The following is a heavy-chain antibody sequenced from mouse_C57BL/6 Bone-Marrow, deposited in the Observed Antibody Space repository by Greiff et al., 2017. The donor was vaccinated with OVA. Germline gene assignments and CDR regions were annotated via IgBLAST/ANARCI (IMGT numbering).Heavy chain of an antibody. V-gene: IGHV14-4*01. Sequence: EVQLQQSGAELVRPGASVKLSCTASGFNIKDDYMHWVKQRPEQGLEWIGWIDPENGDTEYASKFQGKATITADTSFNTAYLQLSSLTSDDTAVYYGTPGVATRPAMDYWGQGTSVTVSA. J-gene: IGHJ4*01. CDR2: IDPENGDT. CDR1: GFNIKDDY. CDR3: TPGVATRPAMDY. D-gene: IGHD1-1*01.